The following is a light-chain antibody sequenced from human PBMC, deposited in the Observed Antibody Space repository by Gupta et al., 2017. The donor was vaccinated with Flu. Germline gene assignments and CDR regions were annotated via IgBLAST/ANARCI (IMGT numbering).Light chain of an antibody. V-gene: IGKV1-39*01. CDR1: QNIDNS. CDR2: GAS. Sequence: GRQNIDNSLNWYRQKPGRAPQLLIYGASSLQTGVRSRCSGSGAGTDFTLSINTRQPEDFETYYCQQRYSYHPRLTFGGGTKVEV. CDR3: QQRYSYHPRLT. J-gene: IGKJ4*01.